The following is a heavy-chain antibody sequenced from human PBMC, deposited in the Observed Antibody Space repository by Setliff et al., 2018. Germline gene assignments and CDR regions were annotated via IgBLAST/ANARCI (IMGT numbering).Heavy chain of an antibody. J-gene: IGHJ2*01. Sequence: GSLRLSCAASGFTFSSYAMSWVRQPPGKGLEWIATIYYGGGTYYNPSLKSRVTISLDMSKNQFSLRLNSLTAADTAVYFCARHRRPDYGDFISWYFDLWGRGTLVTVSS. CDR2: IYYGGGT. D-gene: IGHD4-17*01. V-gene: IGHV4-38-2*01. CDR1: GFTFSSYA. CDR3: ARHRRPDYGDFISWYFDL.